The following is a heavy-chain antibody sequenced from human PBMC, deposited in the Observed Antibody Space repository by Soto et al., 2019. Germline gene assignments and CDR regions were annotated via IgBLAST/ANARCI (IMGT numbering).Heavy chain of an antibody. V-gene: IGHV1-2*02. D-gene: IGHD6-6*01. CDR1: GYTLSGYY. CDR2: INPNSGGT. Sequence: DSVKGSCTASGYTLSGYYLHWVRQAPGQGLEWMGWINPNSGGTTYAQNFQGRVTMTRDTSISTAYMELSRLRSDDTAVYYCARLLGRSSDGWFDPWGQGTLVTVSS. J-gene: IGHJ5*02. CDR3: ARLLGRSSDGWFDP.